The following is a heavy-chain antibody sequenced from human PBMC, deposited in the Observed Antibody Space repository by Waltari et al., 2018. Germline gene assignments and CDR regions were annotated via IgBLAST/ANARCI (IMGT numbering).Heavy chain of an antibody. V-gene: IGHV7-4-1*02. J-gene: IGHJ4*02. D-gene: IGHD2-2*01. CDR3: AKDHFVRGSTSFDY. CDR1: GYTFTSYA. Sequence: QVQLVQSGSELKKPGASVKVSCKASGYTFTSYAMNWVRQAPGQGLEWMGWINTNTGNPTYAQGFTGRFVFSLDTSVSTAYLQMNSLRAEDTAVYYCAKDHFVRGSTSFDYWGQGTLVTVSS. CDR2: INTNTGNP.